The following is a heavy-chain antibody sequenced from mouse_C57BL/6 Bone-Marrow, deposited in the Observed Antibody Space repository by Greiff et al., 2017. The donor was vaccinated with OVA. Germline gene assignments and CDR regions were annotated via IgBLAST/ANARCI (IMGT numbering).Heavy chain of an antibody. J-gene: IGHJ3*01. CDR1: GFSFNTYA. CDR2: IRSKSNNYAT. V-gene: IGHV10-1*01. D-gene: IGHD3-2*02. CDR3: VRPKTAQATFWFAY. Sequence: EVQLVESGGGLVQPKGSLKLSCAASGFSFNTYAMNWVRQAPGKGLEWVARIRSKSNNYATYYADSVKDRFTISRDDSESMLYLQMNNLKTEDTAMYYCVRPKTAQATFWFAYWGQGTLVTVSA.